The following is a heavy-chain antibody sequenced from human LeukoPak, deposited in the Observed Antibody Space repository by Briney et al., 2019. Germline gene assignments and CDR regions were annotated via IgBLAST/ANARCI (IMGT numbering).Heavy chain of an antibody. CDR2: IKQDGSEK. V-gene: IGHV3-7*01. J-gene: IGHJ4*02. CDR1: GFRFTNYW. CDR3: ARIGYSSSSFDY. D-gene: IGHD6-13*01. Sequence: GESLRLSCAASGFRFTNYWMSWVRQAPGKGLEWVANIKQDGSEKDYVDSMKGRFTISRDTAKNSVYLQVNSLRAEDTAVYYCARIGYSSSSFDYWGQGTLVTVSP.